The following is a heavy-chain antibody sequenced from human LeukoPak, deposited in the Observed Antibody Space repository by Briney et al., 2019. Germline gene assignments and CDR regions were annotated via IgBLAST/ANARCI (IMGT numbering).Heavy chain of an antibody. Sequence: TGGSLRLSCAASGFSFSGSAMHWDRQASGKGLEWLGRIRSKANGYATAYAASVKGRFTILRDDSKNMAYLQMSSLKTEDTAVYYCARPYCSSTTCYEYSAFDIWGQGTMVTVSS. D-gene: IGHD2-2*01. CDR1: GFSFSGSA. J-gene: IGHJ3*02. V-gene: IGHV3-73*01. CDR2: IRSKANGYAT. CDR3: ARPYCSSTTCYEYSAFDI.